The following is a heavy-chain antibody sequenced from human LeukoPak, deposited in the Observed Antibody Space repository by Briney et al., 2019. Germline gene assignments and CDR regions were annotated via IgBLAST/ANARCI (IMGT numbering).Heavy chain of an antibody. D-gene: IGHD2-15*01. J-gene: IGHJ4*02. CDR3: AKGAGYCSGGSCSTFDY. Sequence: GGSLKLSCAASGFTFSSYAMSWVRQAPGKGLEWVSAISGSGGSTYYADSVKGRFTISRDNSKNTLYLQVNSLRAEDTAVYYCAKGAGYCSGGSCSTFDYWGQGTLVTVSS. V-gene: IGHV3-23*01. CDR1: GFTFSSYA. CDR2: ISGSGGST.